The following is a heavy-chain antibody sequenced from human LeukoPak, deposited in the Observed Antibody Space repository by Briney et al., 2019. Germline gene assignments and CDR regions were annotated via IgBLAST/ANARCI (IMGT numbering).Heavy chain of an antibody. CDR2: IYYSGST. CDR1: GGSISSYY. CDR3: ARSSGYYRNFDY. Sequence: SQTLSLTCTVSGGSISSYYWSWIRQPPGKGLEWIGYIYYSGSTNYNPSLKSRVTISVDTSKNQFSLNLSSVTAADTAVYYCARSSGYYRNFDYWGQGTLVTVSS. V-gene: IGHV4-59*01. D-gene: IGHD3-22*01. J-gene: IGHJ4*02.